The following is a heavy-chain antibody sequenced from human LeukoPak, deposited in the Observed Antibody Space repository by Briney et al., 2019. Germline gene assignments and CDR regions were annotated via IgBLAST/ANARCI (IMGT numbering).Heavy chain of an antibody. Sequence: PSETLSLTCTVSGGSISSYYWSWIRQPAGKGLEWIGRIYTSGSTNYNPSLKSRVTMSVDTSKNQFSLKLSSVTAADTAVYYCATCPTKGSRGLVNDYWGQGTLVTVSS. V-gene: IGHV4-4*07. CDR2: IYTSGST. CDR1: GGSISSYY. D-gene: IGHD1-26*01. J-gene: IGHJ4*02. CDR3: ATCPTKGSRGLVNDY.